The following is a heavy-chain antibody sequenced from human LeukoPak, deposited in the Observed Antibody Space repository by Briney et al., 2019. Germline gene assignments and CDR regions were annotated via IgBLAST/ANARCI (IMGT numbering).Heavy chain of an antibody. CDR2: IKSKTDGGTT. CDR1: GFTFNNAW. D-gene: IGHD6-19*01. CDR3: TTEGRVAGTQHPFDY. J-gene: IGHJ4*02. Sequence: PGGSLRLSCAASGFTFNNAWMNWVRQAPGKGLEWVGRIKSKTDGGTTGFAAPVKGRFTISRDDSKNTLYLQMNSLKTEDTAVYYCTTEGRVAGTQHPFDYWGQGTLVTVSS. V-gene: IGHV3-15*07.